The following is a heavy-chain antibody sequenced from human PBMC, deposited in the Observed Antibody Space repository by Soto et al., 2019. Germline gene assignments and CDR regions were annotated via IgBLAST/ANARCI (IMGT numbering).Heavy chain of an antibody. Sequence: SETLSLTCAVSGDSITSNHWWSWVRQPPGKGLEWIGEVFHGGAANYNPSLKSRVTISLDKSNNQFSLTLTSVTAADTAIYYCARNPFDYWGLGTLVTVSS. CDR2: VFHGGAA. CDR1: GDSITSNHW. J-gene: IGHJ4*02. CDR3: ARNPFDY. V-gene: IGHV4-4*02.